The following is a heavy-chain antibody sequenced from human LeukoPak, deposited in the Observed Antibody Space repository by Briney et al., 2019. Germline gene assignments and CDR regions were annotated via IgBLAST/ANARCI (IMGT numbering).Heavy chain of an antibody. CDR1: GFTFSSYW. Sequence: GGSLRLSCAVSGFTFSSYWMSWVRQAPGKGLEWVANIKQDGSEKYYVDSVKGRFTISRDNAKNSLYLQMNSLRAEDTAVYYCAREQEVTIFGVVTHYYGMDVWGQGTTVTVSS. V-gene: IGHV3-7*03. D-gene: IGHD3-3*01. CDR3: AREQEVTIFGVVTHYYGMDV. CDR2: IKQDGSEK. J-gene: IGHJ6*02.